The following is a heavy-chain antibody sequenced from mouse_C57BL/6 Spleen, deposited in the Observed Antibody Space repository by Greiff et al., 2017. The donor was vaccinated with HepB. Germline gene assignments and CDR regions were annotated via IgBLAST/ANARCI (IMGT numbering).Heavy chain of an antibody. V-gene: IGHV3-6*01. CDR1: GYSITSGYY. CDR3: AREYLYYGSSYGFAY. D-gene: IGHD1-1*01. J-gene: IGHJ3*01. CDR2: ISYDGSN. Sequence: DVKLVESGPGLVKPSQSLSLTCSVTGYSITSGYYWNWIRQFPGNKLEWMGYISYDGSNNYNPSLKNRISITRDTSKNQFFLKLNSVTTEDTATYYCAREYLYYGSSYGFAYWGQGTLVTVSA.